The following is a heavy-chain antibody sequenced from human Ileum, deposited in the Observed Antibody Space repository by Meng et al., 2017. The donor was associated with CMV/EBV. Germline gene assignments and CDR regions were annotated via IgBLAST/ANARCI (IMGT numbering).Heavy chain of an antibody. V-gene: IGHV3-30*02. CDR3: ARDLGTGTAFYFDY. CDR1: GFTFSSYG. CDR2: IRYDGSNK. Sequence: GGPLRLSCGASGFTFSSYGMHWVRQAPGKGLEWVAFIRYDGSNKYYADSVKGRFTISRDNSKNTLYLQMNSLRAEDTAVYYCARDLGTGTAFYFDYWGQGALVTVSS. J-gene: IGHJ4*02. D-gene: IGHD1-7*01.